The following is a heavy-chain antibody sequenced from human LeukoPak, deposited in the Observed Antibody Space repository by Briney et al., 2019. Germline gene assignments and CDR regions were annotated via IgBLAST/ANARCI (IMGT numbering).Heavy chain of an antibody. Sequence: GESLKISCKGSGYSFTNYWIGWVRQMPGKGLEWMGIIYPGDSDTRYSPSFQGQVTISADKSITTAYLQWNRLKASDTAKYYCAAGIHWGYFELWGRGTLVTVSS. V-gene: IGHV5-51*01. D-gene: IGHD3-16*01. CDR2: IYPGDSDT. CDR3: AAGIHWGYFEL. CDR1: GYSFTNYW. J-gene: IGHJ2*01.